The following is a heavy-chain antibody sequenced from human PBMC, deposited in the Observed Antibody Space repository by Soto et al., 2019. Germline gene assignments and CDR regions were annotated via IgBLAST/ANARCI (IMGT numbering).Heavy chain of an antibody. D-gene: IGHD2-15*01. CDR2: IYYSGST. CDR1: GGSLSHYY. Sequence: QVQLQESGPGLVKPSETLSLTCTVSGGSLSHYYWSWIRQPPGRGLDWIGYIYYSGSTTYNPSLKSRVTISVDTSKNQFSLKLSSLTAADTAVYYCARQVYCSGGGCYSRPYDAFDIWGQGTMVTVSS. CDR3: ARQVYCSGGGCYSRPYDAFDI. J-gene: IGHJ3*02. V-gene: IGHV4-59*08.